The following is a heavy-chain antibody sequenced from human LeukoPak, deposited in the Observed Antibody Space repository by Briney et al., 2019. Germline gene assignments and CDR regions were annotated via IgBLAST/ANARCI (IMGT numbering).Heavy chain of an antibody. D-gene: IGHD3-10*02. CDR3: AELGITMIGGV. CDR2: ITSTSSYI. Sequence: GGSLRLSCAASGFTFSNYNMNWVRQAPGKGLEWVSSITSTSSYIYYADSVKGRFTISRDNAENSLYLQMNSLRAEDTAVYYCAELGITMIGGVWGKGTTVTISS. V-gene: IGHV3-21*01. J-gene: IGHJ6*04. CDR1: GFTFSNYN.